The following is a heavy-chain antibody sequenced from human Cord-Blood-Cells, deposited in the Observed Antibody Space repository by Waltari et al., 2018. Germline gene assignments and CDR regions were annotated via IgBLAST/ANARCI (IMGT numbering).Heavy chain of an antibody. CDR2: INAGNGNT. V-gene: IGHV1-3*01. Sequence: QVQLVQSGAEVKKPGASVKVSCKASGYTFTSYAMHWVRQAPGQRLEWMGWINAGNGNTKYSQKFQGRVTITREPSASTAYMELSSLRSEDTAVYYCASSVIGGYYSYWYFDLWGRGTLVTVSS. CDR1: GYTFTSYA. J-gene: IGHJ2*01. CDR3: ASSVIGGYYSYWYFDL. D-gene: IGHD2-15*01.